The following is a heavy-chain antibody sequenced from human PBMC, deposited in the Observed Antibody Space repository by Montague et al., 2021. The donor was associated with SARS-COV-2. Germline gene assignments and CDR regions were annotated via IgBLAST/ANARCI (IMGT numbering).Heavy chain of an antibody. CDR2: IMHHGIT. CDR3: AIGAPGY. V-gene: IGHV4-34*01. D-gene: IGHD1-1*01. CDR1: GRSFSYYH. Sequence: SETLSLTCAVDGRSFSYYHWTWVRQSPREGLEWIWQIMHHGITKYNPPLKSRVTISIDTSKKQLSLKLTSVTSADTAVYYCAIGAPGYWGQGTLVTVSS. J-gene: IGHJ4*02.